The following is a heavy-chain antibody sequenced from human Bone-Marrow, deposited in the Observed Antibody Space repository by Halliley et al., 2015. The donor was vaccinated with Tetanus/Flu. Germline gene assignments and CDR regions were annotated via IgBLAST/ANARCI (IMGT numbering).Heavy chain of an antibody. J-gene: IGHJ4*02. CDR2: ISIYGDKT. Sequence: KGVEWVSGISIYGDKTYYADSVKGRFTISRDNSKSTVFLQINSLRAEDTAVYYCANEEVPNDYWGQGTLVTVSS. V-gene: IGHV3-23*01. CDR3: ANEEVPNDY.